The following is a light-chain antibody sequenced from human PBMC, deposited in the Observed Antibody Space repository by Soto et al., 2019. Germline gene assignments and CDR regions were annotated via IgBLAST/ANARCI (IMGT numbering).Light chain of an antibody. CDR3: QQYNDWPPIT. Sequence: EILMTQSPATLSVSPGERATLSCRASHSVSNNLAWYQQKPGQAPRLLIYYASTRATGIPARFSGSGSGTEFTPTISSLQSEDFALYYCQQYNDWPPITFGQGTRLEVK. V-gene: IGKV3-15*01. CDR1: HSVSNN. J-gene: IGKJ5*01. CDR2: YAS.